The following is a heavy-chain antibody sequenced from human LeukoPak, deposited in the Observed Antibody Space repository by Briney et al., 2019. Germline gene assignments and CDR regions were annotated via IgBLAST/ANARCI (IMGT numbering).Heavy chain of an antibody. D-gene: IGHD3-9*01. CDR3: VGDQVDDTGYLR. CDR2: VNGNGDTT. V-gene: IGHV3-64D*06. CDR1: GFIFTTYT. Sequence: GGSLRLSCSASGFIFTTYTMYWVRQAPGKGLEFVSVVNGNGDTTYYTGSVKGRFTISRDNSKNTLYLQMSSLRAEDTAVYYCVGDQVDDTGYLRWGQGTRVTVSA. J-gene: IGHJ4*02.